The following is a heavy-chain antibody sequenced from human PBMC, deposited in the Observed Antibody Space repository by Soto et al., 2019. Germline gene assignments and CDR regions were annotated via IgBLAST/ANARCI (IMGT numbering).Heavy chain of an antibody. CDR3: AKAGGSGSYYAERDYYFEY. Sequence: EVQLLESGGGLVQPGGSLRLSCAASGFTFNRYAMSWFRQAPGKGLEWVSTISGSGGSTYYADSVQGRFSISRDNSKNTLSLQVNSLRAEDTAIYYCAKAGGSGSYYAERDYYFEYWGQGTLVTVSS. J-gene: IGHJ4*02. V-gene: IGHV3-23*01. CDR2: ISGSGGST. CDR1: GFTFNRYA. D-gene: IGHD3-10*01.